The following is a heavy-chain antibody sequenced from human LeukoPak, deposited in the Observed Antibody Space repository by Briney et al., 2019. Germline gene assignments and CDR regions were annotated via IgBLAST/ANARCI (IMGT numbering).Heavy chain of an antibody. CDR1: GGSFSGYY. J-gene: IGHJ3*02. V-gene: IGHV4-34*01. Sequence: SETLSLTCAVYGGSFSGYYWSWIRQPPGKGLEWIGSIYYSGSTYYNPSLKSRVTISVDTSKNQFSLKLSSVTAADTAVYYCAGTYYDFWSGYYNGAFDIWGQGTMVTVSS. CDR2: IYYSGST. CDR3: AGTYYDFWSGYYNGAFDI. D-gene: IGHD3-3*01.